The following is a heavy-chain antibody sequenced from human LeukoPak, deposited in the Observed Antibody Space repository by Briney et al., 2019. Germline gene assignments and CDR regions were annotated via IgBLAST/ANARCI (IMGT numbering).Heavy chain of an antibody. CDR1: GFTFNNYA. V-gene: IGHV3-23*01. CDR2: TRGSGGST. D-gene: IGHD2-2*01. J-gene: IGHJ4*02. CDR3: AKGGVYCSSTSCYPFDY. Sequence: GGSLRLSCAASGFTFNNYAMNWVRQAPGKGLEWVSATRGSGGSTYYADSVKGRFTISRDNSKNTLYLQLNSLRAEDTAVYYCAKGGVYCSSTSCYPFDYWGQGALVTVSS.